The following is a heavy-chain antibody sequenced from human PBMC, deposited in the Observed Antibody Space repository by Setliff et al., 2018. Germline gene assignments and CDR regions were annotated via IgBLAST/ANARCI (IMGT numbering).Heavy chain of an antibody. V-gene: IGHV4-59*11. CDR1: GGSIGPHY. CDR3: ARDRSTVIRGVTSFFYYYMDV. J-gene: IGHJ6*03. CDR2: IFYSDTA. D-gene: IGHD3-10*01. Sequence: SETLSLTCTVSGGSIGPHYWSWIRQAPGKGLVWIGHIFYSDTAKYNPSLESRAAISVDSSKNQFSLKLRSVTAADTAVYYCARDRSTVIRGVTSFFYYYMDVWGGGTTVTVSS.